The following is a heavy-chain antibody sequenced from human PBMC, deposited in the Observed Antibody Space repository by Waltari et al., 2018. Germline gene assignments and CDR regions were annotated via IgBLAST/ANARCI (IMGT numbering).Heavy chain of an antibody. CDR1: DVLVTNYY. CDR2: VAHSGIS. D-gene: IGHD3-16*01. Sequence: QVQLQESGPGLLNASETLSLTCAVSDVLVTNYYWSWIRQAAGTQLEWIVRVAHSGISNYNPSLASRVQMYVDRSKNHFSLKLNSVTAADTAIYYCARDQHLAASRGFGMDVWGRGTTVTVSS. J-gene: IGHJ6*02. CDR3: ARDQHLAASRGFGMDV. V-gene: IGHV4-4*07.